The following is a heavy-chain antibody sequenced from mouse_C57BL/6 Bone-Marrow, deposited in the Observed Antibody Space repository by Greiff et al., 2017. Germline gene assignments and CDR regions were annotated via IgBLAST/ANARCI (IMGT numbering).Heavy chain of an antibody. D-gene: IGHD1-1*01. Sequence: QVQLQQPGAELVKPGASVKLSCKASGYTFTSYWITWVKQRPGQGLEWIGDIYPGSGSTNYNEKFKSKATLTVDTSSSTAYMQLSSLTSEDSAVYYCAREGLYYGSKDYWGQGTTVTVSS. J-gene: IGHJ2*01. CDR1: GYTFTSYW. CDR3: AREGLYYGSKDY. CDR2: IYPGSGST. V-gene: IGHV1-55*01.